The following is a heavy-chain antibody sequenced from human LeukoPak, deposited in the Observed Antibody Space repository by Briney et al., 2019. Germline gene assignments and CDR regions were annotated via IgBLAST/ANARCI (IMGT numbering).Heavy chain of an antibody. CDR2: TYYRSKWYN. J-gene: IGHJ6*04. CDR3: ARIVVVPAATPGRYFYYGMDV. Sequence: SQTLSLTCAISGDSVSSNSAAWNWTRQSPSRGLEWLGRTYYRSKWYNDYAVSVKSRITINPDTSKNQFSLQLNSVTPEDTAVYYCARIVVVPAATPGRYFYYGMDVWGKGTTVTVSS. V-gene: IGHV6-1*01. CDR1: GDSVSSNSAA. D-gene: IGHD2-2*02.